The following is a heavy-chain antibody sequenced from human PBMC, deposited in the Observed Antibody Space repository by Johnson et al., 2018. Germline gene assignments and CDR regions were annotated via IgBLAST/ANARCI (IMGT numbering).Heavy chain of an antibody. V-gene: IGHV3-30*03. CDR1: GFTFRSYG. CDR2: LSNHGNKK. D-gene: IGHD4-11*01. Sequence: QVQLVESGGGVVQPGRSLRLFCAASGFTFRSYGMHWVRQAPGKGLEWVAVLSNHGNKKYYEDSVKGRFTISRENAKNSLYLQMNSRRAEATAVYYCARDSVTTIGYYYYGMDVWGQGTTVTVSS. J-gene: IGHJ6*02. CDR3: ARDSVTTIGYYYYGMDV.